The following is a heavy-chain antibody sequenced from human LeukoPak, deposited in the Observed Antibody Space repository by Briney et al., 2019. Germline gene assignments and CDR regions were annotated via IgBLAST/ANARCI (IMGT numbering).Heavy chain of an antibody. CDR3: GSYVYGSGAYLFDY. Sequence: PGGSLRLSCAASGFTFSSYAMSWVRQAPGKGLEWVSAISGSGGSTHYADSVKGRFTISRDNSKNTLYLQMNSLRAEDTAVYYCGSYVYGSGAYLFDYWGQGTLVTVSS. CDR1: GFTFSSYA. V-gene: IGHV3-23*01. D-gene: IGHD3-10*01. J-gene: IGHJ4*02. CDR2: ISGSGGST.